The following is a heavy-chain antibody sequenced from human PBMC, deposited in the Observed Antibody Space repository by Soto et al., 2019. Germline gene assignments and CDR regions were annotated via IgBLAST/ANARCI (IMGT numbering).Heavy chain of an antibody. CDR3: ARSSYCSGGSCYSDMYYYYYYGMDV. CDR1: GYTFTSYG. J-gene: IGHJ6*02. V-gene: IGHV1-18*01. Sequence: ASVKVSCTASGYTFTSYGISWVRQAPGQGLEWMGWISAYNGNTNYAQKLQGRVTMTTDTSTSTAYMELRSLRSDDTAVYYCARSSYCSGGSCYSDMYYYYYYGMDVWGQGTTVTVSS. CDR2: ISAYNGNT. D-gene: IGHD2-15*01.